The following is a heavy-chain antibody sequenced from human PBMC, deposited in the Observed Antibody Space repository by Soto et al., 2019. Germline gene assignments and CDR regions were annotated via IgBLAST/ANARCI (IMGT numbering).Heavy chain of an antibody. CDR3: ARVGTLWFGELSPLGY. D-gene: IGHD3-10*01. CDR1: GYTFTSYA. V-gene: IGHV1-3*01. J-gene: IGHJ4*02. CDR2: INAGNGNT. Sequence: QVQLVQSGAEVKKPGASVKVSCKASGYTFTSYAMHWVRQAPGQRLEWMGWINAGNGNTKYSQKFQGRVTITRDTSASTAYMELSSLRSEDTAVYYCARVGTLWFGELSPLGYWGQGTLVTVSS.